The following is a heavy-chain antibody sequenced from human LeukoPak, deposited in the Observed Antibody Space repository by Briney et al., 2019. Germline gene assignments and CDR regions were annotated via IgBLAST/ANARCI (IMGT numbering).Heavy chain of an antibody. Sequence: GGSLRLSCAASGFTFDDYGMSWVRQAPGKGLEWVSGINWNGGSTGYADSVKGRFTISRDNAKNSLYLQMNSLRAEDTALYYCAKAGAVVVVAAKFFDYWGQGTLVTVSS. CDR1: GFTFDDYG. D-gene: IGHD2-15*01. CDR3: AKAGAVVVVAAKFFDY. V-gene: IGHV3-20*04. CDR2: INWNGGST. J-gene: IGHJ4*02.